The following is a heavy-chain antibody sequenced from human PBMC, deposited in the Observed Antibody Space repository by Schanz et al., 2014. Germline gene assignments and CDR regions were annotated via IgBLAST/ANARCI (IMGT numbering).Heavy chain of an antibody. CDR2: IIPILGLA. CDR3: ARGGYSSGWYDRDIAHFDY. CDR1: RSTFSSYT. Sequence: QVQLVQSGAEVKKPGSSVKVSCKASRSTFSSYTISWVRQAPGQGLEWMGRIIPILGLAKYEQKFQGRVTITADKSTFTAYMDVSSLRSEDTAVYYCARGGYSSGWYDRDIAHFDYWGQGTLXTVSS. J-gene: IGHJ4*02. V-gene: IGHV1-69*02. D-gene: IGHD6-19*01.